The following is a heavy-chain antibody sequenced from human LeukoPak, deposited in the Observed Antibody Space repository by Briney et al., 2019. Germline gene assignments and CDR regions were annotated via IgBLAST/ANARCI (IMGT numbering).Heavy chain of an antibody. CDR2: VNPRSGDT. Sequence: ASVRVSCKGSGYTFTNYYIHWVRQAPGQGLVWMGRVNPRSGDTKYAHDFEGRVFMTRDTSISTAFMEVRGLRSDDTAVYFCASNIAVSLDGFDPWGQGTLVTVSS. D-gene: IGHD6-19*01. CDR3: ASNIAVSLDGFDP. CDR1: GYTFTNYY. J-gene: IGHJ5*02. V-gene: IGHV1-2*02.